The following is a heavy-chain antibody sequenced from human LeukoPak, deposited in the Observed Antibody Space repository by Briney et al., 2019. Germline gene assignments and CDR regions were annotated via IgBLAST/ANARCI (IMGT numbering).Heavy chain of an antibody. V-gene: IGHV4-39*01. CDR2: ISYSEST. CDR3: ARHVGPDTRITMLRGVSFPRYNNWFDP. CDR1: GGSFSSNTYY. Sequence: PSETLSLTCTVAGGSFSSNTYYWGWIRQPPGKGLEWIGSISYSESTYYNPYLKSRVTISVDTSKNQFSLELSSVAAADTAVYYCARHVGPDTRITMLRGVSFPRYNNWFDPWGQGTLVTVSS. D-gene: IGHD3-10*01. J-gene: IGHJ5*02.